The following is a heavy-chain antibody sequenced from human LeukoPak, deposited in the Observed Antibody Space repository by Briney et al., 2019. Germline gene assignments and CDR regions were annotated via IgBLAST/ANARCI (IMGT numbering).Heavy chain of an antibody. CDR3: ATDSTIVRGVMD. V-gene: IGHV1-24*01. Sequence: GCSVIVSCKVSRYTLAQLAMHWVRQAAGKGLEGMGGIAPEDGKTIYAQKFQGRVTMTEDTSTDRAYMQLNFLRSEDPAVYYCATDSTIVRGVMDCGQGTLVTVSS. D-gene: IGHD3-10*01. CDR1: RYTLAQLA. CDR2: IAPEDGKT. J-gene: IGHJ4*02.